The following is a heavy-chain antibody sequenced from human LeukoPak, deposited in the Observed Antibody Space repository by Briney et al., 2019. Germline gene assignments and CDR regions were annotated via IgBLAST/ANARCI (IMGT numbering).Heavy chain of an antibody. V-gene: IGHV3-7*04. J-gene: IGHJ4*02. CDR2: IKQDGSEK. CDR1: GFTFSSYW. D-gene: IGHD7-27*01. CDR3: ERFSRSGDSVY. Sequence: GGSLRLFCAASGFTFSSYWMSWVRQAPGKGLEWVANIKQDGSEKQYVDSVKGRFAISRDNAENSLYLQMSSLKAEDTAVYYCERFSRSGDSVYWGQGTLVTVSS.